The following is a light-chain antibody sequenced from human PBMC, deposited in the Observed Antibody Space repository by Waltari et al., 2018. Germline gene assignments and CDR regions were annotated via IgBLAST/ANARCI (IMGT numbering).Light chain of an antibody. Sequence: QAGLTQPPSGSKGLRQTATLPCTGNSNNVGNQGAAWLQQHQGNPPKLLSYRNNNRPSGISERFSASRSGNTASLTITGLQPEDEADYYCSAWDSSLSAYIFGAGTRLTVL. CDR2: RNN. CDR3: SAWDSSLSAYI. V-gene: IGLV10-54*04. J-gene: IGLJ1*01. CDR1: SNNVGNQG.